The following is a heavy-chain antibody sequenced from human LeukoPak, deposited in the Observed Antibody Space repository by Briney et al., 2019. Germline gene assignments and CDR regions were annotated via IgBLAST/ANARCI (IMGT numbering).Heavy chain of an antibody. D-gene: IGHD6-13*01. CDR3: ARDLMGIAYRGAFYY. CDR1: GFTFDDYA. Sequence: GGSLRLSCAASGFTFDDYAMHWVRQAPGKGLEWVSLITWDGDSTYYADSVKGRFTISRDNSKNYLYLQMNSLRAEDTALYYCARDLMGIAYRGAFYYWGQGTLVTVSS. V-gene: IGHV3-43D*03. J-gene: IGHJ4*02. CDR2: ITWDGDST.